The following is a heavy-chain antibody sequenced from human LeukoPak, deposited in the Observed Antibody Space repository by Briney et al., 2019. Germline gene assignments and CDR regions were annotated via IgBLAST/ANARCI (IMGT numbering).Heavy chain of an antibody. V-gene: IGHV3-21*01. D-gene: IGHD3-22*01. CDR2: ISSSSSYI. CDR1: GFTFSSYS. J-gene: IGHJ4*02. CDR3: ARASSGYYYY. Sequence: GGSLRLSCAASGFTFSSYSMNWVRQAPGEGLEWVSSISSSSSYIYYADSVKGRFTISRDNAKNSLYLQMNSLRAEDTAVYYCARASSGYYYYWGQGTLVTVSS.